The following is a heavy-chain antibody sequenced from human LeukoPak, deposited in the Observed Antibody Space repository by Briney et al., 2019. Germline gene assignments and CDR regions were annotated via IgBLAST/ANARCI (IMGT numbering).Heavy chain of an antibody. CDR3: ARDPRAAAGREWFDP. V-gene: IGHV4-59*01. J-gene: IGHJ5*02. D-gene: IGHD6-13*01. Sequence: SETLSLTCTVSGGSISSYYWSWIRQPPGKGLEWIGYIYYSGSTNYNPSLKSRVTISVDTSKNQFSLKLSSVTAADTAVYYCARDPRAAAGREWFDPWGQGTLVTVSS. CDR2: IYYSGST. CDR1: GGSISSYY.